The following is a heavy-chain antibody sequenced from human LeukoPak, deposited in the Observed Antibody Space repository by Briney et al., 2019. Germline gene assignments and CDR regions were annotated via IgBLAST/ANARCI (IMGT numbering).Heavy chain of an antibody. CDR3: AIDRGSSNLYDSSGHYFDY. Sequence: SETLSLTCTVSGGSISSSSYYWGWIGQPPGKGLEWIGSIYYSGSTYYNPSLKSRVTISVDTSKNQFSLKLSSVTAADTAVYYCAIDRGSSNLYDSSGHYFDYWGQGTLVTVSS. V-gene: IGHV4-39*07. D-gene: IGHD3-22*01. CDR2: IYYSGST. J-gene: IGHJ4*02. CDR1: GGSISSSSYY.